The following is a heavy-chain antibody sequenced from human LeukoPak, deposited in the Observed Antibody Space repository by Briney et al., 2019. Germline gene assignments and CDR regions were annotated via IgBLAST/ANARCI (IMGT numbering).Heavy chain of an antibody. Sequence: GGSLRLSCAASGFTFSSYAMSWVRQAPGKGLEWVSAISGSGGSTYYADSVKSRFTVSRDNSKNTLYLQMNSLRAEDTAVYYCAKDAFVVVPAAIWAGAFDIWGQGTMVTVSS. CDR3: AKDAFVVVPAAIWAGAFDI. V-gene: IGHV3-23*01. CDR1: GFTFSSYA. J-gene: IGHJ3*02. CDR2: ISGSGGST. D-gene: IGHD2-2*01.